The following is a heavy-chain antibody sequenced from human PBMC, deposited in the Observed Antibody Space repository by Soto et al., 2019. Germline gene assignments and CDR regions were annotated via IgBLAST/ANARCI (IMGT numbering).Heavy chain of an antibody. D-gene: IGHD3-22*01. CDR2: ISDYGANT. J-gene: IGHJ4*02. CDR3: AKGFSGHYYDF. Sequence: EVQVLESGGGLVQPGGSLRLSCAASGFMSWVRQAPGKGLEWVSAISDYGANTYYVDSVKCRFTISRDNAKNTLYLQMNSLRAEDTAVYYCAKGFSGHYYDFRGQGTLVTVSS. CDR1: GF. V-gene: IGHV3-23*01.